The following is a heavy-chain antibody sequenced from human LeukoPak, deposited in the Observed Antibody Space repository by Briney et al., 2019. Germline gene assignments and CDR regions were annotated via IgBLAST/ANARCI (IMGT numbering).Heavy chain of an antibody. V-gene: IGHV3-23*01. CDR1: GFTFSSYA. J-gene: IGHJ3*02. CDR2: ISGSGGST. CDR3: ALTFGGVIVMPAGQNAFDI. Sequence: PGGSLRLSCAASGFTFSSYAMSWVRQAPGKGLEWVSAISGSGGSTYYADSVKGRFTISRGNSKNTLYLQMNSLRAEDTAVYYCALTFGGVIVMPAGQNAFDIWGQGTMVTVSS. D-gene: IGHD3-16*02.